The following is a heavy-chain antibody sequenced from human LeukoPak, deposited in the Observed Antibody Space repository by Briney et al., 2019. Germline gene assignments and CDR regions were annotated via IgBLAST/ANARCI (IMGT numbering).Heavy chain of an antibody. CDR1: GFTFSSYE. CDR2: ISSSGSTI. Sequence: GGSLRLSCAASGFTFSSYEMNWDRQAPGKGLEWVSYISSSGSTIYYADSVKGRFTISRDNAKNSLYLQMNSLRAEDTAVYYCAREETVVPATGDYWGQGTLVTVSS. CDR3: AREETVVPATGDY. D-gene: IGHD2-15*01. V-gene: IGHV3-48*03. J-gene: IGHJ4*02.